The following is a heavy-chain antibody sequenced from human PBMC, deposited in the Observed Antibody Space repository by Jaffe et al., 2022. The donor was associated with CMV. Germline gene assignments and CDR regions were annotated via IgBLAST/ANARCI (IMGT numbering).Heavy chain of an antibody. D-gene: IGHD2-2*01. J-gene: IGHJ3*02. V-gene: IGHV2-5*02. Sequence: QITLKESGPTLVKPTQTLTLACTFSGFSLSSVGVGVGWIRQPPGKALEWLGIVYWDDDKAFRPSLKSRLTISKDTSKNQVGLTMTNMDPVDTGTYYCAHVDCGSTGCVGTDGFDIWGPGTVVTVSS. CDR3: AHVDCGSTGCVGTDGFDI. CDR2: VYWDDDK. CDR1: GFSLSSVGVG.